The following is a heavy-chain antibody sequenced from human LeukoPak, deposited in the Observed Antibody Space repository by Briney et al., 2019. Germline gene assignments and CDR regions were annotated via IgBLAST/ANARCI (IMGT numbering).Heavy chain of an antibody. CDR1: GVSISSYY. CDR2: IYYSGST. J-gene: IGHJ4*02. Sequence: SETLSLNCTVSGVSISSYYWSWLRQPPGKGLEWIGYIYYSGSTNYNPSLKSRVTISVDTSKNQFSLKLSSVTAADTAVYYCARGSVILTGFGGFDYWGQGTLVTVSS. CDR3: ARGSVILTGFGGFDY. D-gene: IGHD3-9*01. V-gene: IGHV4-59*01.